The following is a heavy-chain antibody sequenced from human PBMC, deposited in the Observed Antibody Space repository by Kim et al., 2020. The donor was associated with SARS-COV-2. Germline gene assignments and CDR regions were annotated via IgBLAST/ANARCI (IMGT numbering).Heavy chain of an antibody. V-gene: IGHV3-33*06. CDR2: IWYDGSNK. D-gene: IGHD2-8*02. J-gene: IGHJ4*02. Sequence: GGSLRPSCAASGFTFSSYGMHWVRQAPGKGLEWVAVIWYDGSNKYYADSVKGRFTISRDNSKNTLYLQMNSLRAEDMAVYYCAKGYYPYCTGGVCYPRFDYWGQGTLVTVSS. CDR1: GFTFSSYG. CDR3: AKGYYPYCTGGVCYPRFDY.